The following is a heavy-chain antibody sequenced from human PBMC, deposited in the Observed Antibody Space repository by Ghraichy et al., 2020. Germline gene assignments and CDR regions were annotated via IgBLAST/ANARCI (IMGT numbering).Heavy chain of an antibody. J-gene: IGHJ6*03. CDR1: GYTFTSYY. V-gene: IGHV1-46*03. D-gene: IGHD3-3*01. Sequence: ASVKVSCKASGYTFTSYYMHWVRQAPGQGLEWMGIINPSGGSTSYAQKFQGRVTMTRDTSTSTVYMELSSLRSEDTAVYYCARSHGLSGYYIHYYYYYYMDVWGKGTTVTVSS. CDR3: ARSHGLSGYYIHYYYYYYMDV. CDR2: INPSGGST.